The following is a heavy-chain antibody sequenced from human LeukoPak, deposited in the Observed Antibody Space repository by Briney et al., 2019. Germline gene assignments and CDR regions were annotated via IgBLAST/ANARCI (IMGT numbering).Heavy chain of an antibody. D-gene: IGHD3-16*01. CDR2: INHSGST. J-gene: IGHJ4*02. Sequence: PSETLSLTCAVYGGSFSGYYWSWIRQPPGKGLEWIGEINHSGSTNYNPSLKSRVTISVDTSKNQFSLKLSSVTAADTAVYYCARGRSYGGYGYWGQGTLVTVSS. V-gene: IGHV4-34*01. CDR3: ARGRSYGGYGY. CDR1: GGSFSGYY.